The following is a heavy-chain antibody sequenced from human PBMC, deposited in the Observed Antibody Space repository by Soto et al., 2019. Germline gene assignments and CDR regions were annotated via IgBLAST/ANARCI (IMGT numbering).Heavy chain of an antibody. CDR3: AGIAGRYYFDY. CDR1: GYTXNGYY. J-gene: IGHJ4*02. CDR2: INPNSGGT. Sequence: SXKVSYRASGYTXNGYYMHLVRQAPGQGLEWMGWINPNSGGTNYAQKFQGRLTMTRDTSISTAYMELSRLRSDDTAVYYCAGIAGRYYFDYWGQGTLVTVSS. V-gene: IGHV1-2*02. D-gene: IGHD6-13*01.